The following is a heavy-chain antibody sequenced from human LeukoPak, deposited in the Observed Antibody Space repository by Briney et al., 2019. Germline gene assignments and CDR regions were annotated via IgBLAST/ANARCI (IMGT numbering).Heavy chain of an antibody. Sequence: GGSRRLSCAASGFTFSSYAISWVGQAPGKGLEWVSAISGSGTGTDYADSVKDRFTISRDNSKNTLYLQMNSLRAEDTAVYYCAKDLAMGTFDYWGQGTLVTVSS. J-gene: IGHJ4*02. V-gene: IGHV3-23*01. CDR2: ISGSGTGT. CDR3: AKDLAMGTFDY. D-gene: IGHD5-18*01. CDR1: GFTFSSYA.